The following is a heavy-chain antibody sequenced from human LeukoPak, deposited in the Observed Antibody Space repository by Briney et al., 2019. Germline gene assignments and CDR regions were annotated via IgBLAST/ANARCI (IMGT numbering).Heavy chain of an antibody. D-gene: IGHD2-15*01. CDR1: GFTFGDYA. V-gene: IGHV3-49*04. CDR3: TRDKSFGYYDY. CDR2: ISSKAYGGTT. J-gene: IGHJ4*02. Sequence: GGSLRLSCTASGFTFGDYAMSWVRQAPGKGLEWVGFISSKAYGGTTEYAASVKGRFTISRDDSQSIAYLQMNSLKTEDTAVSYCTRDKSFGYYDYWGQGTLVTVSS.